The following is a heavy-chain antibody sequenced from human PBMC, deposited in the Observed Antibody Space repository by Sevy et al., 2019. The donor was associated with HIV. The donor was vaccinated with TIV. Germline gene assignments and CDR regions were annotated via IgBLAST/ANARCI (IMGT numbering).Heavy chain of an antibody. CDR2: IIPIFGTA. D-gene: IGHD1-26*01. J-gene: IGHJ5*02. Sequence: ASVKVSCKASGGTFSSYAISWVRQAPGQGLEWMGGIIPIFGTANYAQKFQGRVTITADESTSTAYMELSSLRSEDTAVYYCARVNVGATTKGWFDPWGQGTLVTVSS. CDR3: ARVNVGATTKGWFDP. V-gene: IGHV1-69*13. CDR1: GGTFSSYA.